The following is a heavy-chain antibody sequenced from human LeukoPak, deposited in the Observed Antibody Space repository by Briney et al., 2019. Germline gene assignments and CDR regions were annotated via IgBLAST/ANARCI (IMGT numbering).Heavy chain of an antibody. CDR1: CGSISSSSYY. Sequence: SETLSLTCTVSCGSISSSSYYSSLIRQPPGKWLEWIGSIYYSASTYYNPSLKGRVTISVDTSKNQFSLKLSSVTAADTAVYYCARESMVRGVTETSDAFDIWGQGTMVTVSS. CDR3: ARESMVRGVTETSDAFDI. D-gene: IGHD3-10*01. CDR2: IYYSAST. J-gene: IGHJ3*02. V-gene: IGHV4-39*07.